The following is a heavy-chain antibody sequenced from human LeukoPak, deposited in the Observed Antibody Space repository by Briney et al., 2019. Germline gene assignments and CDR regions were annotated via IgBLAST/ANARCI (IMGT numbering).Heavy chain of an antibody. V-gene: IGHV4-34*01. J-gene: IGHJ6*03. CDR1: GGSFSGYY. CDR2: INHSGST. CDR3: ARVLYYYYYYMDV. Sequence: PSETLSLTCAVYGGSFSGYYWSWIRQPPGKGLEWIGEINHSGSTNYNPSLKSRVTISVDTSKNQFSLKLSSVTAADTAVYYCARVLYYYYYYMDVWGKGTTVTVSS.